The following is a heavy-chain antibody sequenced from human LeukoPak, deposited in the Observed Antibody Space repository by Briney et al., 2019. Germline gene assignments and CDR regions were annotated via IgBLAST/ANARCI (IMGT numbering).Heavy chain of an antibody. CDR2: IYSGGST. CDR1: GFTVSSNY. V-gene: IGHV3-66*01. J-gene: IGHJ2*01. Sequence: GGSLRLSCAASGFTVSSNYMSWVRQAPGKGLEWVSVIYSGGSTYYADSVKGRFTISRDNSKNTLYLQMNSLRAEDTAVYYCAREDLHWYFDLWGRGTLVTVSS. CDR3: AREDLHWYFDL.